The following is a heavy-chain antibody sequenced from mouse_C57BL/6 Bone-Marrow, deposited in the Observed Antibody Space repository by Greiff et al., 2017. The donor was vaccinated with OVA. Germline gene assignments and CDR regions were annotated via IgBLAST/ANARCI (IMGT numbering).Heavy chain of an antibody. V-gene: IGHV10-1*01. CDR2: IRSKSNNYAT. J-gene: IGHJ4*01. CDR3: VRPAYDYVSMDY. D-gene: IGHD2-4*01. Sequence: EVQLVESGGGLVQPKGSLKLSCAASGFSFNTYAMNWVRQAPGKGLEWVARIRSKSNNYATYYADSVKDRFTISRDDSESMLYLQMNNLKTEDTAMYYCVRPAYDYVSMDYWGQGTSVTVSS. CDR1: GFSFNTYA.